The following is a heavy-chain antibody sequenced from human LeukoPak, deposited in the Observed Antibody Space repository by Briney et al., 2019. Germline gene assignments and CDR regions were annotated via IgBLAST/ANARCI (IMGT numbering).Heavy chain of an antibody. J-gene: IGHJ4*02. D-gene: IGHD3-16*01. Sequence: GGSLRLSCTVSGFTVSTNSMSWVRQAPGKGLEWVSGISGSGGTTYYADSVKGRFTISRDNSKNTLYLQMNSLRAEDTAVYYCAKRGFGLLGIDYWGQGTLVTVSS. CDR3: AKRGFGLLGIDY. CDR1: GFTVSTNS. CDR2: ISGSGGTT. V-gene: IGHV3-23*01.